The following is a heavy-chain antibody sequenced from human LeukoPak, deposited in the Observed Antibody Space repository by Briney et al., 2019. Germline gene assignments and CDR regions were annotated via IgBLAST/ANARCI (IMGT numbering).Heavy chain of an antibody. V-gene: IGHV3-7*01. CDR2: IKEDGGEK. CDR1: GFTFSSHW. CDR3: ARDGLPAAGDY. D-gene: IGHD6-13*01. Sequence: GGSLRLSCVASGFTFSSHWMRWVRQAPGKGLEWVANIKEDGGEKYYMDSVKGRFTISRDNAKNSVYLQMNSLRTEDTAIYFCARDGLPAAGDYWGQGTLVTASS. J-gene: IGHJ4*02.